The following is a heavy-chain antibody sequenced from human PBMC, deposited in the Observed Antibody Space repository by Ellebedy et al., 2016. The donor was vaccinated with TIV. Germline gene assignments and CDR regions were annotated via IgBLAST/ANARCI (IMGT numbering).Heavy chain of an antibody. CDR2: IDPSDSYI. CDR3: ARHMNTAMTNDH. Sequence: GESLKISCTGSGYSFTTYWISWVRQMPGKGLELMGRIDPSDSYIKYSPSFQGHVTISVDKSISTAYLQWSSLKASDTAMYYCARHMNTAMTNDHWGQGTLVTVSS. D-gene: IGHD5-18*01. CDR1: GYSFTTYW. J-gene: IGHJ4*02. V-gene: IGHV5-10-1*01.